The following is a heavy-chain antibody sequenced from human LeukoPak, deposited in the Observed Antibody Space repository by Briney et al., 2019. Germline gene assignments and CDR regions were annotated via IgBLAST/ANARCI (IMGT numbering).Heavy chain of an antibody. CDR3: ASLVEYTYGAEYFQH. CDR1: GYTFTIYG. Sequence: ASVKVSFTASGYTFTIYGISWVRQAPGQGLEWMGWISAYNGNTNYAQKLQGRVTMTTDTSTSTAYMELRSLRSDDTAVYYCASLVEYTYGAEYFQHWGQGTLVTVSS. V-gene: IGHV1-18*01. J-gene: IGHJ1*01. D-gene: IGHD6-6*01. CDR2: ISAYNGNT.